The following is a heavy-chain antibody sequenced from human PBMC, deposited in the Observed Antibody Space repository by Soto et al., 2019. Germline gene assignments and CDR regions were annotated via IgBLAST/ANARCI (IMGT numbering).Heavy chain of an antibody. CDR1: GDSIGRFY. D-gene: IGHD1-26*01. Sequence: PSETLSLPCNVSGDSIGRFYWRWIRQSAEKRLEWIGRIYSTGGTAYNPALQRPITLSLDRTNNHVSLEMNSVAAADTAVYFCARDLSGTGLDIWGRGTRFTVSS. V-gene: IGHV4-4*07. CDR2: IYSTGGT. CDR3: ARDLSGTGLDI. J-gene: IGHJ6*02.